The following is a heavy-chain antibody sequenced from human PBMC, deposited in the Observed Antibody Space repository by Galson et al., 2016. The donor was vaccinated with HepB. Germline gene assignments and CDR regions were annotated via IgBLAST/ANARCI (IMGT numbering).Heavy chain of an antibody. D-gene: IGHD1-26*01. CDR1: GFTFSSFW. V-gene: IGHV3-7*04. J-gene: IGHJ4*02. CDR2: IHQDGGQR. CDR3: ARRMLVGAGFDY. Sequence: SLRLSCAASGFTFSSFWMSWVRQAPGKGLEWVANIHQDGGQRYYGDSVKGRFTVSRDNAKNSLYLHRNSLRVDDTALYYCARRMLVGAGFDYWGQGALVTVSS.